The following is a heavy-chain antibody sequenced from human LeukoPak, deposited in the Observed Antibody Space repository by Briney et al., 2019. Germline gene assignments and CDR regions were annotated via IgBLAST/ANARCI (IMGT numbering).Heavy chain of an antibody. CDR3: ARDGYCSGGSCYWFDP. V-gene: IGHV1-69*13. D-gene: IGHD2-15*01. J-gene: IGHJ5*02. CDR2: IIPIFGTA. CDR1: GYTFTSYA. Sequence: ASVKVSCKASGYTFTSYAISWVRQAPGQGLEWMGGIIPIFGTANYAQKFQGRVTITADESTSTAYMELSSLRSEDTAVYYCARDGYCSGGSCYWFDPWGQGTLVTVSS.